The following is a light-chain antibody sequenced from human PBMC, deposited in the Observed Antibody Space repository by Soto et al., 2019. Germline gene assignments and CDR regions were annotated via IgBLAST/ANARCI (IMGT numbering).Light chain of an antibody. Sequence: DIQMTQSPSSVSASVGDRVTITCRASQGISSWLAWYQQKPGKAPKLLIYTASSLQSGVPSRFSGSGSGTEXXXXISSLQPEDFATYYCQQAYSFPYTFGQGTKLEIK. CDR1: QGISSW. V-gene: IGKV1-12*01. CDR3: QQAYSFPYT. CDR2: TAS. J-gene: IGKJ2*01.